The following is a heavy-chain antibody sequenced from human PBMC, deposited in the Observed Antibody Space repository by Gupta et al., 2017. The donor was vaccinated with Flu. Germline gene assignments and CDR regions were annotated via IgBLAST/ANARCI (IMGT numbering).Heavy chain of an antibody. Sequence: WVRQAPGKGLEWVSGISGSTGTTYYADSVKGRFTISRDNSKNTLYLQMNSLRAEDTAVYYCARGARGLAVAASDFDYWGQGTRVTVSS. CDR3: ARGARGLAVAASDFDY. D-gene: IGHD6-19*01. J-gene: IGHJ4*02. CDR2: ISGSTGTT. V-gene: IGHV3-23*01.